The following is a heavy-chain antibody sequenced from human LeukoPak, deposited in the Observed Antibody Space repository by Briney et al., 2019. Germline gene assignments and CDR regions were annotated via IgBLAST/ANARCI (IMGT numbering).Heavy chain of an antibody. Sequence: SETLSLTCTVSGGSISSYCWSWIRQPPGKGLEWIGYIYYSGSTNYNPSPKSRVTISVDTSKNQFSLKLSSVTAADTAVYHCARHHSSSWYFDYWGQGTLVTVSS. J-gene: IGHJ4*02. V-gene: IGHV4-59*01. CDR3: ARHHSSSWYFDY. CDR1: GGSISSYC. D-gene: IGHD6-13*01. CDR2: IYYSGST.